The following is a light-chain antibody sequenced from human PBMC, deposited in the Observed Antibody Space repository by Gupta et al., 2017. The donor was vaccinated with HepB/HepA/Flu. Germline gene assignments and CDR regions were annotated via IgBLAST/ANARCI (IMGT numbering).Light chain of an antibody. V-gene: IGKV3-15*01. CDR1: QSVSTK. CDR3: QQYINRYT. J-gene: IGKJ2*01. Sequence: EIVITQSPATLSMSPGERATLSCRASQSVSTKLSWYQQKPGQAPRLLIYGASTRATGVPARFSGSGSGTEFTLTIGSLQSEDSAVYYCQQYINRYTFVQGTILEIK. CDR2: GAS.